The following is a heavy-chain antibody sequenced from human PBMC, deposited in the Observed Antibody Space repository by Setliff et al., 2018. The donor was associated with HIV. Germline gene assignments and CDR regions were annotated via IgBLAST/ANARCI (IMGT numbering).Heavy chain of an antibody. Sequence: SETLSLTCSVSGGPITSNTYFWDWIRQAPGKGLEWIGSIYHNGNTYYNPSLKSRVSISVDTSTRQFSLKLTSVTAGDSALYYCARRRGQKATGWYYFDFWGQGALVTVSS. CDR3: ARRRGQKATGWYYFDF. CDR2: IYHNGNT. CDR1: GGPITSNTYF. V-gene: IGHV4-39*01. J-gene: IGHJ4*02. D-gene: IGHD6-19*01.